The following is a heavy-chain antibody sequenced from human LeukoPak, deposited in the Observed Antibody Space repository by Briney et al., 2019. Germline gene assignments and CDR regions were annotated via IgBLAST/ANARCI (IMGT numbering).Heavy chain of an antibody. CDR2: ISWNSDYI. CDR3: AKGAGVAARPLDY. Sequence: GRSLRLSCAASGFTFDDYAMHWVRQAPGKCLEWVSAISWNSDYIGYADSVKGPFTISRDNARNSLYLQMNSLRPEDTALYYCAKGAGVAARPLDYWGQGTLVTVSS. D-gene: IGHD6-6*01. V-gene: IGHV3-9*01. CDR1: GFTFDDYA. J-gene: IGHJ4*02.